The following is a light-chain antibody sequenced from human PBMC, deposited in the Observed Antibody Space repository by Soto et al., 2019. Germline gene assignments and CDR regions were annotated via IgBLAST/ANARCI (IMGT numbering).Light chain of an antibody. CDR3: QQRRET. Sequence: IVLTQSPATLSLSPGERATLSCRASQSVSSYLAWYQQKPGQAPRLLIYDASNRATGIPARFSGSGSGTDFTLTISSLEPEDFAVYYCQQRRETFGQGTKVDIK. V-gene: IGKV3-11*01. CDR1: QSVSSY. J-gene: IGKJ1*01. CDR2: DAS.